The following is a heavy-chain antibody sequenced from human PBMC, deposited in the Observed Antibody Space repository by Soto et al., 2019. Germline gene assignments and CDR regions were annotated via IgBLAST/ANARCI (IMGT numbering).Heavy chain of an antibody. CDR3: ARVSVDVPE. J-gene: IGHJ4*02. CDR2: IDPKSGGT. Sequence: QLVQSGAEVQKPGASVRVSCKTSGPTFIAYYIHWVRQAPGQGLEGMGWIDPKSGGTTYDQTFLGRVTTTRDTSINTAYMDLNRLTSDDTAVYDCARVSVDVPEWGQGTLITVAS. D-gene: IGHD5-12*01. CDR1: GPTFIAYY. V-gene: IGHV1-2*02.